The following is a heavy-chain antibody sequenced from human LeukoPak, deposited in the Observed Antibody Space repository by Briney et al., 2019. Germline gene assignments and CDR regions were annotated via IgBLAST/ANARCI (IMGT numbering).Heavy chain of an antibody. CDR1: GGSISSSSYY. CDR3: ARDYRMAFDI. D-gene: IGHD2-8*01. Sequence: SQTLSLTCTVSGGSISSSSYYWGWIRQPPGKGLEWIGSIYYSGSTYYNPSLKSRVTISVDTSKNQFSLKLSSVTAADTAVYYCARDYRMAFDIWGQGTMVTVSS. J-gene: IGHJ3*02. V-gene: IGHV4-39*07. CDR2: IYYSGST.